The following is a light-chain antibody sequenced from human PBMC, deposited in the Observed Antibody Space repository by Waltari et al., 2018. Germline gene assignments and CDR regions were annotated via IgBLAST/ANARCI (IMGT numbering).Light chain of an antibody. J-gene: IGKJ2*01. V-gene: IGKV3-11*01. CDR1: QSLSSS. CDR2: DVS. CDR3: EQRTNRPRMDT. Sequence: EIVLTQSPGTLSLSPGERATLSCRASQSLSSSLAWYQPRPGKAPRLLIYDVSNRASGIAARFSGSGSWTDFTLSIRSLEPEEFAVYYCEQRTNRPRMDTFGEGTKLE.